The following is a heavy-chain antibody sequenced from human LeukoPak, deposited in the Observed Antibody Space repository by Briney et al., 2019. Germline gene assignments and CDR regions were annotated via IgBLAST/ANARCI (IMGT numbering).Heavy chain of an antibody. Sequence: SETLSLTCTVSGGSVTRDNYYWTWIRQAPGKGLEWIGYVYYSGSTNYNPSLKSRVTISLDTSKNQFSLKLTSVTAADTAVYYCARGYSSGRIDYWGQGTLVTVSS. CDR2: VYYSGST. D-gene: IGHD6-19*01. J-gene: IGHJ4*02. V-gene: IGHV4-61*01. CDR1: GGSVTRDNYY. CDR3: ARGYSSGRIDY.